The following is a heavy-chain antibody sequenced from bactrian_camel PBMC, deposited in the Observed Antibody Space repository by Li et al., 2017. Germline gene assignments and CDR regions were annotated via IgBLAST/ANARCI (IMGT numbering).Heavy chain of an antibody. V-gene: IGHV3S53*01. CDR3: AAGLYCSGGFNYFEYNY. Sequence: HVQLVESGGGSVQAGGSLRLSCVFSEWKYKHSDMYCMGWFRQAPGKEREGVAAIDSDGTTAYADSVKGRFTISQDSAKNTATLQMNSLNVDDTAMYYCAAGLYCSGGFNYFEYNYYGQGTQVTVS. D-gene: IGHD7*01. J-gene: IGHJ4*01. CDR1: EWKYKHSDMYC. CDR2: IDSDGTT.